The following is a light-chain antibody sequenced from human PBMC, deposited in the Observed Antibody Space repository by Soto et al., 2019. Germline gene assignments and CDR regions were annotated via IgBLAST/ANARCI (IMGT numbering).Light chain of an antibody. Sequence: EIVLTQSPATLSLSPGERAALSCRASQSVSSYLAWYQQRPGQAPRLLIYDASNRATGVPARFSGSGSGTDFTLTISSLEPEDFAVSYCQHRSSWPPTFDRGTRLEIK. CDR1: QSVSSY. CDR2: DAS. J-gene: IGKJ5*01. V-gene: IGKV3-11*01. CDR3: QHRSSWPPT.